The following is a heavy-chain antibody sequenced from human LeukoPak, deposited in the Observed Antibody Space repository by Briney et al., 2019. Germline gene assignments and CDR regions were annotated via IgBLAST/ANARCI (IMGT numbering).Heavy chain of an antibody. Sequence: ASVKVSCKASGYTFTAYYIHWVRRAPGQGLEWMGRTNPNSGDTDYAQEFQGRVTMTRDTSITTAQMELTRLRSDDTAVYYCARDLASTPYWELDYWRQGTLLTVSS. CDR1: GYTFTAYY. J-gene: IGHJ4*02. CDR2: TNPNSGDT. CDR3: ARDLASTPYWELDY. V-gene: IGHV1-2*06. D-gene: IGHD1-26*01.